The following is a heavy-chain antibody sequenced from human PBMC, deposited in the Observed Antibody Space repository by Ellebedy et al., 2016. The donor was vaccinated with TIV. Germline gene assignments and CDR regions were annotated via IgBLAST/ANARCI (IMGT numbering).Heavy chain of an antibody. CDR2: ISPSGST. V-gene: IGHV4-4*08. CDR3: ARTFTERLGGLTTHWVLDY. D-gene: IGHD4-11*01. Sequence: SETLSLTCTVSGVSISSSYWSWIRQPPGKGLEWIGYISPSGSTNYSPSLKRRVTISVDTSKNQFSLKLKSVTADDTAVYYCARTFTERLGGLTTHWVLDYWGQGGLATASS. J-gene: IGHJ4*02. CDR1: GVSISSSY.